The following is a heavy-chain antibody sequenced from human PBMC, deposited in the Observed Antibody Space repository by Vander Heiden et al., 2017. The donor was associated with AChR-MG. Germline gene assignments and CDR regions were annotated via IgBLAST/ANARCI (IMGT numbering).Heavy chain of an antibody. CDR3: ARIIAARRGSDY. CDR1: GFTFSSYE. D-gene: IGHD6-6*01. Sequence: EVQLVESGGGLVQPGGSLRLSCAASGFTFSSYEMNWVRQAPGKGLEWVSYISSSGSTIYYADSVKGRFTISRDNAKNSLYLQMNSLRAEDTAVYYCARIIAARRGSDYWGQGTLVTVSS. CDR2: ISSSGSTI. J-gene: IGHJ4*02. V-gene: IGHV3-48*03.